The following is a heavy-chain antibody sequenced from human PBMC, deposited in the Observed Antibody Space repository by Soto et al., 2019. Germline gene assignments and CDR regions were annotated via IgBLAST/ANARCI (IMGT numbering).Heavy chain of an antibody. J-gene: IGHJ3*02. Sequence: SVKVSCKASGGTFSSSTFTWVRQAPGQGLEWMGGITPVFGTANYPQKFQGRVTITADKSTSTAYMGLSSLRSEDTALYYCATDVPLFGRVVYDALDIWGQGTMVTVSS. CDR2: ITPVFGTA. CDR1: GGTFSSST. D-gene: IGHD3-10*02. CDR3: ATDVPLFGRVVYDALDI. V-gene: IGHV1-69*06.